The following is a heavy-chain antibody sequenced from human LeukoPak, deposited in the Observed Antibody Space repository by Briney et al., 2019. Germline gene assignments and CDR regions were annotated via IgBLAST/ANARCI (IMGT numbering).Heavy chain of an antibody. D-gene: IGHD3-10*01. Sequence: SGPTLVKPTQTLTLTCTFSGFSLSTSGVGVGWIRQPPGKALEWLALIYWNDDKRYSPSLKSRLTITKDTPKNQVVLTMTNMDPVDTATYYCAHRRGYYGSGLFDYWGQGTLVTVSS. CDR1: GFSLSTSGVG. V-gene: IGHV2-5*01. J-gene: IGHJ4*02. CDR2: IYWNDDK. CDR3: AHRRGYYGSGLFDY.